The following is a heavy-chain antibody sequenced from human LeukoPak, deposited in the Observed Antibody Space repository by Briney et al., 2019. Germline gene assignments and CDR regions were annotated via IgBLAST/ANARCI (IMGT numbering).Heavy chain of an antibody. CDR2: ISYDGSNK. Sequence: GGSLRLSCVASGFTFSSYAMHWVRQAPGKGLEWVAVISYDGSNKYYADSVKGRFTISRDNSKNTLYLQMNSLRAEDTAVYYCATGDHSSSWYMPDYWGQGTLVTVSS. CDR3: ATGDHSSSWYMPDY. CDR1: GFTFSSYA. J-gene: IGHJ4*02. V-gene: IGHV3-30-3*01. D-gene: IGHD6-13*01.